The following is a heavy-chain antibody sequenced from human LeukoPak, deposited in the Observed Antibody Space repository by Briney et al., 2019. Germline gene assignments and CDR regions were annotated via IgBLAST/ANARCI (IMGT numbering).Heavy chain of an antibody. J-gene: IGHJ4*02. CDR3: ATDLYRYYDSSEGY. CDR2: FDPEDGET. D-gene: IGHD3-22*01. V-gene: IGHV1-24*01. Sequence: ASVEVSCKVSGYTLTELSMHWVRQAPGKGLEWMGGFDPEDGETIYAQKFQGRVTMTEDTSTDTAYMELSSLRSEDTAVYYCATDLYRYYDSSEGYWGQGTLVTVSS. CDR1: GYTLTELS.